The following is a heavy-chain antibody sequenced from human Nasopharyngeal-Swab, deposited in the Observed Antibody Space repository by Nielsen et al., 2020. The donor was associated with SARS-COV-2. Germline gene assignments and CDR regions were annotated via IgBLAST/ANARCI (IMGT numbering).Heavy chain of an antibody. CDR1: GYTFTSYG. D-gene: IGHD2-15*01. CDR3: ARGLVTPNYCSGGSCYWDYYYYYYMDV. Sequence: SVKVSCKASGYTFTSYGISWVRQAPGQGLEWMGGIIPIFGTANYAQKFQGRVTITADESTSTAYVELSSLRSDDTAVYYCARGLVTPNYCSGGSCYWDYYYYYYMDVWGKGTTVTVSS. CDR2: IIPIFGTA. J-gene: IGHJ6*03. V-gene: IGHV1-69*13.